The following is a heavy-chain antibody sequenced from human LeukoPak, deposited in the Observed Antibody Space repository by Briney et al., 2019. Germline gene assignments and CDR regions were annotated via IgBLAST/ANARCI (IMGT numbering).Heavy chain of an antibody. V-gene: IGHV4-59*12. CDR1: GGSISSYY. CDR3: ARGAGDLTSLDY. D-gene: IGHD2-2*01. CDR2: IYYSGST. Sequence: PSETLSLTCTVSGGSISSYYWSWIRQPPGKGLEWIGYIYYSGSTNYNPSLKSRVTISVDRSKNQFSLKLNSVTAADTAIYYCARGAGDLTSLDYWGQGTLVTVSS. J-gene: IGHJ4*02.